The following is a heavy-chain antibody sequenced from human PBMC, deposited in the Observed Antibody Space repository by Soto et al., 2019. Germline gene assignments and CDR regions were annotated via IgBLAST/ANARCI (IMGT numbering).Heavy chain of an antibody. Sequence: SETLSLTCTVSGGSISSGGYYWSWIRQHPGKGLEWIGYIYYSGSTYYNPSLKSRVTISVDTSKNQFSLKLSSVTAADTAVYYCARDKGNSGYSYGPFDYWGQGTLVTVSS. J-gene: IGHJ4*02. V-gene: IGHV4-31*03. D-gene: IGHD5-18*01. CDR3: ARDKGNSGYSYGPFDY. CDR2: IYYSGST. CDR1: GGSISSGGYY.